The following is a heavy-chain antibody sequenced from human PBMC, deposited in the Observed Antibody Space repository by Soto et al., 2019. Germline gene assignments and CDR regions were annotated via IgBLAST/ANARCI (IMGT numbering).Heavy chain of an antibody. CDR3: ARDQGVAAASTLDYYYYGMDV. V-gene: IGHV1-2*04. CDR1: GYTFTGYY. J-gene: IGHJ6*02. D-gene: IGHD2-2*01. CDR2: INPNSGGT. Sequence: GASVKVSCKASGYTFTGYYMHWVRQAPGQGLEWMGWINPNSGGTNYAQKFQGWVTMTRDTSISTAYMELSRLRSDDTAVYYCARDQGVAAASTLDYYYYGMDVWGQGTTVTVSS.